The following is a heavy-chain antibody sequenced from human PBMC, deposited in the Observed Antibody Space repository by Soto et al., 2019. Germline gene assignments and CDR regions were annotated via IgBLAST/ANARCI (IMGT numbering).Heavy chain of an antibody. Sequence: SETLSLTFTVSGGSISSGGYYWSWIRQHPGKGLEWIGYIYYSGSTYYNPSLKSRVTISVDTSKNQFSLKLSSVTAADTAVYYCARAIFGVVIIGNWFDPWGQGTLVTVSS. CDR2: IYYSGST. D-gene: IGHD3-3*01. J-gene: IGHJ5*02. CDR1: GGSISSGGYY. V-gene: IGHV4-31*03. CDR3: ARAIFGVVIIGNWFDP.